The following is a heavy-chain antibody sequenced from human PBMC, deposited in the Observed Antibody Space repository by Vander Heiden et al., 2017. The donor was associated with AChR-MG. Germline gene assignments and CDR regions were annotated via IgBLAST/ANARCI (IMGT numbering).Heavy chain of an antibody. CDR2: ISGSGGST. CDR3: AKNTGESGYSYGYDY. Sequence: EVQLLESGGGLVQPGGSLRPSWAASGFTFSGYAMSWVRQAPGKGLEWVSAISGSGGSTYYADSVKGRFTISRDNSKNTLYLQMNSLRAEDTAVYYCAKNTGESGYSYGYDYWGQGTLVTVSS. V-gene: IGHV3-23*01. J-gene: IGHJ4*02. D-gene: IGHD5-18*01. CDR1: GFTFSGYA.